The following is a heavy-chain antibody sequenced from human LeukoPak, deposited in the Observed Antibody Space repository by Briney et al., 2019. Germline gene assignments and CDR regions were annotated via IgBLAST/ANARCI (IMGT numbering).Heavy chain of an antibody. V-gene: IGHV3-21*01. Sequence: GGSLRLSCAASGFTFSSYLMSWVRQAPGKGLEWVSSISSSSSYIYYADSVKGRFTISRDNAKNSLYLQMNSLRAEDTAVYYWGREPGHDHPRGGGGQGTLVTVSS. CDR3: GREPGHDHPRGG. CDR1: GFTFSSYL. D-gene: IGHD1-14*01. CDR2: ISSSSSYI. J-gene: IGHJ4*02.